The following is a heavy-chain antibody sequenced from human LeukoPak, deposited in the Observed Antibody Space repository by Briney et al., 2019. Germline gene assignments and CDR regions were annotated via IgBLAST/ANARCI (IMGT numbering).Heavy chain of an antibody. CDR2: ISGSGGGT. CDR1: GFTFSSYA. Sequence: GGSLRLSCAASGFTFSSYAMSWVRQAPGKGLEWASAISGSGGGTYYADSVKGRFTISRDNSKNTLYLQMNSLRAEDTAVYYCAKDPFLYCSSTTCYNWFDPWGQGTLVTVSS. V-gene: IGHV3-23*01. CDR3: AKDPFLYCSSTTCYNWFDP. D-gene: IGHD2-2*01. J-gene: IGHJ5*02.